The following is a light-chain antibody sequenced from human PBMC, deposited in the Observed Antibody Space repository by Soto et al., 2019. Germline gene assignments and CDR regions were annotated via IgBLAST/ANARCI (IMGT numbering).Light chain of an antibody. CDR3: QQYNNWPV. CDR2: GAS. CDR1: QSVCSN. Sequence: EIVMTQSPATLSVSPGERATLSCRASQSVCSNLAWYQQKPGQAPRLLIYGASTSATGIPARFSGSGSGTEFTLTISSLQSEDFAVYYCQQYNNWPVFGGGTKVEIK. J-gene: IGKJ4*01. V-gene: IGKV3-15*01.